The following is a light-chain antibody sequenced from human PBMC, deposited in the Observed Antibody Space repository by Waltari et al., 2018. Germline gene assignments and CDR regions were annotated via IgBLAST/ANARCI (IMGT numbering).Light chain of an antibody. Sequence: EIVLTQSPATLSLSPGERASLSCRASQSVNTYLAWYQQKPGPSPRLLIYDASNRATGIPARFSGSGSGTDFTLTISSLEPEDFAVYYCQQRTDWPTFGGGTKVEIK. J-gene: IGKJ4*01. CDR1: QSVNTY. CDR3: QQRTDWPT. V-gene: IGKV3-11*01. CDR2: DAS.